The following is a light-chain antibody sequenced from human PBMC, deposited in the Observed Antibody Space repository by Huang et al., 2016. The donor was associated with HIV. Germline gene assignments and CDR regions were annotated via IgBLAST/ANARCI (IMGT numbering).Light chain of an antibody. CDR2: DAS. CDR1: QSIGSD. J-gene: IGKJ1*01. Sequence: EIVLTQSPATLSLSPGEGATLSCRASQSIGSDLAWYQQRPGQAPRLLIYDASIRATGIPAMFSGRGSGTDFTLTISSLEPEDFAVYYCQQRNNWPPWTFGQGTKVELK. V-gene: IGKV3-11*01. CDR3: QQRNNWPPWT.